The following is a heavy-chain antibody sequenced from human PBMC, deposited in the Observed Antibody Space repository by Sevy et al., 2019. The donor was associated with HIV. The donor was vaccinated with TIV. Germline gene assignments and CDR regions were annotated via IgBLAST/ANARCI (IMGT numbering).Heavy chain of an antibody. D-gene: IGHD2-15*01. CDR3: SWWTTGQSIYHY. Sequence: GGSLRLSCTASGFTFGDYCMSWVRQAPGKGLEWVAFLKSDVYGGTVDHAASVRGRFVISRDDSKTIAYLQMNDLKTEKTGVDHCSWWTTGQSIYHYSGQGALVTASS. V-gene: IGHV3-49*04. J-gene: IGHJ4*02. CDR1: GFTFGDYC. CDR2: LKSDVYGGTV.